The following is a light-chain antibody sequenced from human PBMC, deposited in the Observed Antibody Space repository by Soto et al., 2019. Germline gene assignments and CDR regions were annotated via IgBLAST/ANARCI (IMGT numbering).Light chain of an antibody. CDR3: QQYNSYLWT. J-gene: IGKJ1*01. V-gene: IGKV1-5*01. CDR1: QSISSW. CDR2: DAS. Sequence: DIQMTQSPSTLSASVGDRVTITCRASQSISSWLAWYQQKPGKAPNLLIYDASSLESGVPSRFSGSGSGTDFTLPISSLQHDDFANYYCQQYNSYLWTFGQGNKVEIK.